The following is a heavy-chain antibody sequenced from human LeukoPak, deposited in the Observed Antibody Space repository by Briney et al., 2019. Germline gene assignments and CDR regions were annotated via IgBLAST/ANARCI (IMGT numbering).Heavy chain of an antibody. D-gene: IGHD2-15*01. V-gene: IGHV3-30*18. CDR3: AKPRDIDSWAFDV. CDR1: GFTFNNHD. Sequence: GGSLRLSCAASGFTFNNHDMHWVRQAPGKGLEWVAGISYDGRNKYYADSVKGRFTISRDNSKNTLNLQMNSLRTEDTAVYYCAKPRDIDSWAFDVWGQGTMSTVSS. CDR2: ISYDGRNK. J-gene: IGHJ3*01.